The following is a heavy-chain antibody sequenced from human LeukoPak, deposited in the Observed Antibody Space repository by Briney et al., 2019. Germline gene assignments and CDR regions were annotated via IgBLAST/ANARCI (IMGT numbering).Heavy chain of an antibody. CDR2: INHSGST. D-gene: IGHD3-16*02. CDR1: GGSISSSSYY. J-gene: IGHJ5*02. CDR3: ARGRTIYDYVWGSYRYRNWFDP. Sequence: SETLSLTCTVSGGSISSSSYYWGWIRHPPGKGLEWIGEINHSGSTNYNPSLKSRVTISVDTSKNQFSLKLSSVTAADTAVYYCARGRTIYDYVWGSYRYRNWFDPWGQGTLVTVSS. V-gene: IGHV4-39*07.